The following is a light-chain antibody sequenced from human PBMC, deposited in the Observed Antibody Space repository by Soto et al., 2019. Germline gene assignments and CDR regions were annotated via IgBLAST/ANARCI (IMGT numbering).Light chain of an antibody. V-gene: IGKV1-39*01. CDR1: QTITNY. CDR3: QQSYSSPWT. CDR2: AAS. Sequence: DIQMTQSPSSLSASVGDRVTITCRASQTITNYLNWYQQKPGKAPKLLIYAASTLLSGVPSRFSGGGSGTDFTLTIDSLKPEDFATYYCQQSYSSPWTFGQGTKVEIK. J-gene: IGKJ1*01.